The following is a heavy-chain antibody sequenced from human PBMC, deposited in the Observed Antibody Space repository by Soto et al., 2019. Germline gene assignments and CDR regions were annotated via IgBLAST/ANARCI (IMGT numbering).Heavy chain of an antibody. V-gene: IGHV4-34*01. CDR1: GGSFSGYY. CDR2: INHSGST. CDR3: ARGRRRPYNWFDP. J-gene: IGHJ5*02. Sequence: QVQLQQWGAGLLKPSETLSLTCAVYGGSFSGYYWSWIRQPPGKGLEWIGEINHSGSTNYNPSLKSRVTISVDTSKNQCSLKLSSVTAADTAVYYCARGRRRPYNWFDPWGQGTLVTVSS.